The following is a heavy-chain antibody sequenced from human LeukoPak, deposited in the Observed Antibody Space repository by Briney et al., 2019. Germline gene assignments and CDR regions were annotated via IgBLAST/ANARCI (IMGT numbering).Heavy chain of an antibody. D-gene: IGHD3-22*01. V-gene: IGHV3-23*01. CDR3: AIMHGYYDGSGFWVQ. CDR2: ISPSGDRA. Sequence: AGGSLRLSCAASGVIISSYAMSWVRQAPGKGLEWVSFISPSGDRASNADSVEGRFTISRDNTRNTLYLQMNSLRDEDTGVYYCAIMHGYYDGSGFWVQWGQGTLVTASS. CDR1: GVIISSYA. J-gene: IGHJ4*02.